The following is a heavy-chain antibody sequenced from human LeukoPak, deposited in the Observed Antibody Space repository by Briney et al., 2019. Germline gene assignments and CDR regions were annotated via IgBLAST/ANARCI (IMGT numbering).Heavy chain of an antibody. V-gene: IGHV3-7*01. D-gene: IGHD3/OR15-3a*01. CDR1: GFTFTDHW. CDR3: ARGGTGVSRGY. J-gene: IGHJ4*02. Sequence: PGGSLRLSCAASGFTFTDHWMSWVRQAPGKGLEWVANINEDGSEKYYVDSVKGRFTISRDNAKKSLYLQMNSLRAEDTAVYYCARGGTGVSRGYWGQGTLVTVAS. CDR2: INEDGSEK.